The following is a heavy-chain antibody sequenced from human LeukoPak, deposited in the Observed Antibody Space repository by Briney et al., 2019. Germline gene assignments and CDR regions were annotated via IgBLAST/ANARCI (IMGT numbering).Heavy chain of an antibody. D-gene: IGHD1-1*01. V-gene: IGHV1-2*02. Sequence: ASVKVSCKASGYTFTDYYMHWVRQAPRQGLEWMAWINPNSGDTKYAQKFQGRVTMTRDTSITTAYMELSSLRSDDTAVYYCARDSRTGTTIFYFDYWGQGTLVTVSS. CDR2: INPNSGDT. CDR3: ARDSRTGTTIFYFDY. CDR1: GYTFTDYY. J-gene: IGHJ4*02.